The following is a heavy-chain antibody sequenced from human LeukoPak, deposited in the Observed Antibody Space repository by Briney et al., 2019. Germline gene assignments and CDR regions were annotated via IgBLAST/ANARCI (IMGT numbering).Heavy chain of an antibody. CDR3: ARAPRDSSGYYRDAFDI. D-gene: IGHD3-22*01. Sequence: SETLSLTCTVSGGSISSYYWSWIRQPPGKGLEWIGYIYYSGSTNYNPSLKSRVTISVDTSKNQFSLKLSSVTAADTAVYYCARAPRDSSGYYRDAFDIWGQGTMVTVSS. CDR2: IYYSGST. V-gene: IGHV4-59*01. CDR1: GGSISSYY. J-gene: IGHJ3*02.